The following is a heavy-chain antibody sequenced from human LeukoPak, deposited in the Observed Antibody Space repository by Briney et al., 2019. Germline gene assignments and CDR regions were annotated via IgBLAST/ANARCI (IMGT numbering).Heavy chain of an antibody. CDR3: ARGYGGGLDY. V-gene: IGHV1-2*02. CDR1: GYIFTDYY. Sequence: ASVQVSCKASGYIFTDYYMHWVRQAPGQGLEWMGWINPNHGGTIYAQKFQGRVTMTWDTSISTAYMELSKMRSDDTAVYYCARGYGGGLDYWGQGTLVTVSS. CDR2: INPNHGGT. D-gene: IGHD5-18*01. J-gene: IGHJ4*02.